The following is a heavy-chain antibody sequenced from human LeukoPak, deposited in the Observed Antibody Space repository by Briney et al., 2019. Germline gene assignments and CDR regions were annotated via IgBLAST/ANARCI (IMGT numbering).Heavy chain of an antibody. CDR2: IYYSGST. Sequence: SETLSLTCTVSGGSISSGGYYWSWIRQHPGKGLEWIGYIYYSGSTYYNPSLKSRVTISVDTSKNQFSLKLSSVTAADTAVYYCASGVTTLDAFDIWGQGTMVTVSS. V-gene: IGHV4-31*03. D-gene: IGHD4-17*01. CDR3: ASGVTTLDAFDI. J-gene: IGHJ3*02. CDR1: GGSISSGGYY.